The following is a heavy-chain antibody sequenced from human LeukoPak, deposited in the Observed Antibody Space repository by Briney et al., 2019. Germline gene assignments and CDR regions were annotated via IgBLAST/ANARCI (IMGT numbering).Heavy chain of an antibody. V-gene: IGHV1-2*02. CDR1: GYTFTGYY. Sequence: ASVKVSCKASGYTFTGYYMHWVRQAPGQGLEWMGWINPNSGGTNYAQKFQGRVTMTRDTSISTAYVELSRLRSDDTAVYYCARVMYNWSDDFDYWGQGTLVTVSS. D-gene: IGHD1-1*01. CDR2: INPNSGGT. CDR3: ARVMYNWSDDFDY. J-gene: IGHJ4*02.